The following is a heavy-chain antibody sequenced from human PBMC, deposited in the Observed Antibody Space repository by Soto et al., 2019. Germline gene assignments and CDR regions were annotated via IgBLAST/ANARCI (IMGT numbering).Heavy chain of an antibody. CDR3: ASRKSSPYFDY. Sequence: QVQLQESGPGLVKPSQTLSLTCTVSGGSISSGDYYWSWIRQPPGKGLEWIGNIYYSGSTYYNPSLKSRVTISVDTSKIQFPLKLGSVTAADTAVYYCASRKSSPYFDYWGQGTLVTVSS. V-gene: IGHV4-30-4*01. CDR1: GGSISSGDYY. J-gene: IGHJ4*02. D-gene: IGHD3-10*01. CDR2: IYYSGST.